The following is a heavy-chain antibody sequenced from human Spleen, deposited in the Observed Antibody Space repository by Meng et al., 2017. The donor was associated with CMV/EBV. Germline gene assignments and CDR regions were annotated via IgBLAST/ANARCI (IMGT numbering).Heavy chain of an antibody. V-gene: IGHV1-8*01. J-gene: IGHJ6*02. CDR3: ARGLQGSFFYGMDV. CDR2: MNPYSFNT. D-gene: IGHD3-10*01. CDR1: GYTFTSYD. Sequence: ASVKVSCKTSGYTFTSYDINWVRQATGQGPEWMGWMNPYSFNTGYAQKFQGRITMTRNTSISTAFMELTSLTAEDTAVYYCARGLQGSFFYGMDVWGQGTTVTVFS.